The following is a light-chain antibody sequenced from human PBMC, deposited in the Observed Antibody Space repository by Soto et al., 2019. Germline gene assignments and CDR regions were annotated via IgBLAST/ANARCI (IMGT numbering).Light chain of an antibody. CDR1: SSNIGSNT. CDR3: AAWDDSLNVYVV. V-gene: IGLV1-44*01. Sequence: QSVLTQPPSASGTPGQRVTISCSGSSSNIGSNTVNWYQQLPGTAPKLLIYSNNQRPSGVPDRFSGSKSGTSASLAISGPQSEDEADYYCAAWDDSLNVYVVFGGGTKLTVL. CDR2: SNN. J-gene: IGLJ2*01.